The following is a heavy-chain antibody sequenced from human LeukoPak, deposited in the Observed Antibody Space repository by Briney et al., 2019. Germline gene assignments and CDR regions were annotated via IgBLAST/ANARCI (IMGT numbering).Heavy chain of an antibody. Sequence: PGRSLRLSCAASGFTVSSNYMSWVRQAPGKGLEWVGRIKSKSDGGTTDYAAPVKGRFTISRDDSKNTLYLQMNSLNTEDTAVYFCTTGGDHDDYWGQGTLVTVSS. CDR3: TTGGDHDDY. CDR2: IKSKSDGGTT. J-gene: IGHJ4*02. V-gene: IGHV3-15*01. D-gene: IGHD3-16*01. CDR1: GFTVSSNY.